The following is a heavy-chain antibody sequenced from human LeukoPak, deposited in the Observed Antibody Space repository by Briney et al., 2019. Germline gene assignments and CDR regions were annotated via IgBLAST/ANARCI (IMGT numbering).Heavy chain of an antibody. J-gene: IGHJ4*02. CDR3: ARSDSSGPLGY. D-gene: IGHD3-22*01. CDR1: GGSFSGYY. Sequence: PSETLSLTCAVYGGSFSGYYWSWIRQPPGKGLEWIGEINHSGSTNYNPSLESRVTISVDTSKNQFSLKLSSVTAADTAVYYCARSDSSGPLGYWGQGTLVTVSS. V-gene: IGHV4-34*01. CDR2: INHSGST.